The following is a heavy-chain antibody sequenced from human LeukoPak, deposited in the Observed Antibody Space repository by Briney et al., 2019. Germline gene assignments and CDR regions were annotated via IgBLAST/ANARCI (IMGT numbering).Heavy chain of an antibody. CDR1: GGSISSYY. J-gene: IGHJ4*02. Sequence: PSETLSLTCTVSGGSISSYYWSWIRQPPGKGLEWIGSMHYSGVTKYNPSLKSRVSLSIDTSKQQFSLRLSSVTAADTAVYYCARDLELERNRWNYFESWGQGTLVTVSS. CDR3: ARDLELERNRWNYFES. CDR2: MHYSGVT. D-gene: IGHD1-1*01. V-gene: IGHV4-59*01.